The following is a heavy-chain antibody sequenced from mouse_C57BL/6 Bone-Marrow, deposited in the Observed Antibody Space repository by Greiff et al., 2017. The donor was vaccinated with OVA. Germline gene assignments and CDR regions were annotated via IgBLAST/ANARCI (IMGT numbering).Heavy chain of an antibody. CDR2: ISSGGDYI. CDR1: GFTFSSYA. CDR3: TRGGAWFAY. Sequence: EVKLVESGEGLVKPGGSLKLSCAASGFTFSSYAMSWVRQTPEKRLEWVAYISSGGDYIYYADTVTGRFTISRDNARNTLYLQMSSLKSEDTAMYYCTRGGAWFAYWGQGTLVTVSA. V-gene: IGHV5-9-1*02. J-gene: IGHJ3*01.